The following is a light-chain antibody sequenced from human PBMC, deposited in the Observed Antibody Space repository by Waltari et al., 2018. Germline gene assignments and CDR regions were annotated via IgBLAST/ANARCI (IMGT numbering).Light chain of an antibody. CDR3: QQYADSPIT. V-gene: IGKV3-20*01. CDR1: QRISAS. J-gene: IGKJ5*01. Sequence: ELVLTQSPGTLSLSPGERATLSCRASQRISASLSGYQQKLGQPPRLLIYDTSNRAIGIPDRFSGSGSGTDFTLTINRLEPEDFAVYFCQQYADSPITFGLGTRLDIK. CDR2: DTS.